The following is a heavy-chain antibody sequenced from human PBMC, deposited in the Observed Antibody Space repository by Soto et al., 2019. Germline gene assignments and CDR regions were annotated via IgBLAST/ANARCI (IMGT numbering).Heavy chain of an antibody. CDR2: ISSTYNYI. D-gene: IGHD3-3*01. CDR3: ARVGSEYYTYGAFDM. V-gene: IGHV3-21*01. J-gene: IGHJ3*02. Sequence: PGESLKISCAGSGFTFSAHAMDWVRQAPGKGLEWVSSISSTYNYIYYADSVKGRFTISRDNAKNSLYLQMDSLRAEDTAIYYCARVGSEYYTYGAFDMWGQGTMVTVSS. CDR1: GFTFSAHA.